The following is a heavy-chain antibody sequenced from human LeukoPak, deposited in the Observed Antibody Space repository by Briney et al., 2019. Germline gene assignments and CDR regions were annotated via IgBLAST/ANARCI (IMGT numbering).Heavy chain of an antibody. D-gene: IGHD1-26*01. CDR1: GGPVSSSSYY. V-gene: IGHV4-39*01. J-gene: IGHJ4*02. CDR2: IYYAGDT. Sequence: SGTLSLTCTVSGGPVSSSSYYWGWVRQSPEKGLECIGTIYYAGDTYYNPSLESRLTISVDTSKNQFSLKLRSVTAADTAVYYCATWDSGRYSEIDNWGQGTLVTVSS. CDR3: ATWDSGRYSEIDN.